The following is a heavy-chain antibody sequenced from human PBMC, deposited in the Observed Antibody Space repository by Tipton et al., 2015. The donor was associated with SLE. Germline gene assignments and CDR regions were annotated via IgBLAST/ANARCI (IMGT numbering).Heavy chain of an antibody. CDR2: IYHCGST. J-gene: IGHJ3*02. D-gene: IGHD1-7*01. V-gene: IGHV4-39*01. Sequence: LRLSCTVSGASISSNNYYWGWVRQPPGKGREWFGGIYHCGSTYYNPSPKSRVTISVDTSKSQFSLKLNSVTAADTAVYYCARQGGMTGTTFPFDIWGQGTMVTVSS. CDR3: ARQGGMTGTTFPFDI. CDR1: GASISSNNYY.